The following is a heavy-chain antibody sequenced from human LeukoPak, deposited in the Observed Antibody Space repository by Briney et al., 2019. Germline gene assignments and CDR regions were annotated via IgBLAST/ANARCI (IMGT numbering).Heavy chain of an antibody. CDR2: IYYSGST. CDR1: GGSISSYY. Sequence: SETLSLTCTVSGGSISSYYWSWIRQPPGKGLEWIGCIYYSGSTNYNPSLKSRVTISVDTSKNQFSLKLSSVTAADTAVYYCARMPEAFDYWGQGTLVTVSS. CDR3: ARMPEAFDY. D-gene: IGHD2-2*01. J-gene: IGHJ4*02. V-gene: IGHV4-59*08.